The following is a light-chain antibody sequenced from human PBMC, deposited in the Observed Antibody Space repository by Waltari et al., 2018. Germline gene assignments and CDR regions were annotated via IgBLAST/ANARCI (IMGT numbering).Light chain of an antibody. CDR1: SSAVGGYNY. Sequence: QSALTQPPPASGSPGRAVRISCTGTSSAVGGYNYVSWSQHHPGKAPKLMISEGNTRPSGVRDRYSGSKSGNTASLTVSGLQADDEADYYCTSYAGSHNWVFGGGTKLTVL. V-gene: IGLV2-8*01. CDR2: EGN. CDR3: TSYAGSHNWV. J-gene: IGLJ2*01.